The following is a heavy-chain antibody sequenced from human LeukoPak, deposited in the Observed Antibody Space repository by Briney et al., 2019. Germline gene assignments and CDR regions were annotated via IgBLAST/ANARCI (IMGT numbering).Heavy chain of an antibody. J-gene: IGHJ3*02. D-gene: IGHD3-3*02. V-gene: IGHV3-21*01. Sequence: GGSLRLSCAASGFTFSSYSMTWVRQAPGKGLEWVSSISSSSSYIYYADSVKGRFTISRDNAKNSLYLQMNSLRAEDTAVYYCARADVLGGGDAFDIWGQGTMVTVSS. CDR3: ARADVLGGGDAFDI. CDR2: ISSSSSYI. CDR1: GFTFSSYS.